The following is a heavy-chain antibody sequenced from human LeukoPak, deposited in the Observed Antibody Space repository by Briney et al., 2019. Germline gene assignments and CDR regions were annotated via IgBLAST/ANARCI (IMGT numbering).Heavy chain of an antibody. CDR3: AKDEQWLRVPPDY. D-gene: IGHD5-12*01. Sequence: GGSLRLSCAASGFTFSSYAMSWVRQAPGKGLEWVSAIGGSGGSTYYADSVKGRFTISRDNSKNTLYLQMNSLRAEDTAVYYCAKDEQWLRVPPDYWGQGTLVTVSS. J-gene: IGHJ4*02. CDR1: GFTFSSYA. CDR2: IGGSGGST. V-gene: IGHV3-23*01.